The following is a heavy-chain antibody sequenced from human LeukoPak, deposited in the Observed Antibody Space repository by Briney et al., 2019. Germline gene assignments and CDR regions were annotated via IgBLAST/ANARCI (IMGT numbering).Heavy chain of an antibody. Sequence: GGSLRLSCAASGFTFSSYSMNWVRQAPGKGLEWVSAISGSGGSTYYADSVKGRFTISRDNSKNTLYLQMNSLRAEDTAVYYCAKVRYSSSWYSIDYWGQGTLVTVSS. CDR1: GFTFSSYS. J-gene: IGHJ4*02. D-gene: IGHD6-13*01. V-gene: IGHV3-23*01. CDR3: AKVRYSSSWYSIDY. CDR2: ISGSGGST.